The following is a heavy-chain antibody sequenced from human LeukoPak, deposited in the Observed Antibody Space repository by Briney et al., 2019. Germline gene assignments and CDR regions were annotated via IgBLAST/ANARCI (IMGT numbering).Heavy chain of an antibody. V-gene: IGHV3-21*01. Sequence: GGSLRLSCAASGFTFSSYSMNWVRQAPGKGLEWVSSISSSSSYIYYADSVKGRFTISRDNAKNSLYLQMNSLRAEDTAVYYCATQTYSGYDPMDYWGQGTLVTVSS. D-gene: IGHD5-12*01. CDR2: ISSSSSYI. J-gene: IGHJ4*02. CDR1: GFTFSSYS. CDR3: ATQTYSGYDPMDY.